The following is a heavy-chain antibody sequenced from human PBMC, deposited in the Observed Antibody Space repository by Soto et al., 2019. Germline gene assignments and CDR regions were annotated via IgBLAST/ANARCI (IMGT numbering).Heavy chain of an antibody. V-gene: IGHV3-30-3*01. CDR1: GFIFSTYA. D-gene: IGHD5-12*01. CDR3: ARDQHRDIVAIGSYGMDV. CDR2: IPYNGSIK. J-gene: IGHJ6*02. Sequence: LRLACAAYGFIFSTYAMRKVRQAPGHRLEWVAGIPYNGSIKYYAAYVKGRFTISRDNSKNTVYLQMNSLRGEDTAVYYCARDQHRDIVAIGSYGMDVWGQGTTVTVSS.